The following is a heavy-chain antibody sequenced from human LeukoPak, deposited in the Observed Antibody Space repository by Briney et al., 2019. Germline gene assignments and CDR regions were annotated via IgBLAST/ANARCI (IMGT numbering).Heavy chain of an antibody. Sequence: PGGSLRLSCATSGFTFSNYWLTWVRQAPGKGLEWVANIKQDGSKFSYVDSVKGRFTISRDNAKNSLYLQMNSLTPEDAATYYCTKDSQGSYGGFWYGAYGMDVWGHGTTVTVSS. D-gene: IGHD4/OR15-4a*01. CDR1: GFTFSNYW. V-gene: IGHV3-7*03. CDR2: IKQDGSKF. J-gene: IGHJ6*02. CDR3: TKDSQGSYGGFWYGAYGMDV.